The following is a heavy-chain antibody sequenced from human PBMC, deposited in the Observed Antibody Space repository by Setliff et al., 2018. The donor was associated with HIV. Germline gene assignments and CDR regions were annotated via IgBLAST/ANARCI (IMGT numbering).Heavy chain of an antibody. Sequence: ASVKVSCKASGYTFTAYYMHWVRQAPGQGLEWMGRINPNSGGTSDAQKFQGRVTMTKDTSISTAYMELSRLRSDDTAVYYCARSAHDYGVDYWGQGTRGTVSS. D-gene: IGHD4-17*01. CDR1: GYTFTAYY. CDR2: INPNSGGT. CDR3: ARSAHDYGVDY. V-gene: IGHV1-2*06. J-gene: IGHJ4*02.